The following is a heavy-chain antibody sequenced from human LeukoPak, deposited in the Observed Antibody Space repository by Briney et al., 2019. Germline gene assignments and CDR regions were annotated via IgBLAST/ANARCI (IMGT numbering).Heavy chain of an antibody. CDR3: ARHKGVPVRGVRIPPFPFDY. V-gene: IGHV3-30*03. D-gene: IGHD3-10*02. J-gene: IGHJ4*02. CDR2: ISYDGSNK. CDR1: GFTFSSYG. Sequence: GGSLRLSCAASGFTFSSYGMHWVRQAPGKGLEWVAVISYDGSNKYYADSVKGRLTISRDNSKNTLYLQMNSLRAEDTAVYYCARHKGVPVRGVRIPPFPFDYWGQGTLVTVSS.